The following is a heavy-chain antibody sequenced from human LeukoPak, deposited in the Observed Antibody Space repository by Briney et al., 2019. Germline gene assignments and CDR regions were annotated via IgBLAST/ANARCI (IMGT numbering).Heavy chain of an antibody. Sequence: GESLKISCKGSGYSFTSYWIGWVRQMPGKGLEWMGIIYPGDSDTRYSPSFQGQVTISADKSISTAYLQWSSLKASDTAMYYCAAQTYYYGSGSYSNDGYNWFDPWGQGTLVTVSS. CDR2: IYPGDSDT. CDR3: AAQTYYYGSGSYSNDGYNWFDP. V-gene: IGHV5-51*01. J-gene: IGHJ5*02. CDR1: GYSFTSYW. D-gene: IGHD3-10*01.